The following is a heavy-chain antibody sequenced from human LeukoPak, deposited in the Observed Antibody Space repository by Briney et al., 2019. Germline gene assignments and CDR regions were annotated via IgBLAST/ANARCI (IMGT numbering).Heavy chain of an antibody. V-gene: IGHV4-34*01. D-gene: IGHD2-2*01. CDR1: GGSFSGYY. CDR3: ARGPLYCSSTSCYQEGNFDY. CDR2: INHSGST. Sequence: PSETLSLTCAVYGGSFSGYYWSWIRQPPGKGLEWIGEINHSGSTNYNPSLKSRVTISVDTSKNQFSLKLSSVTAADTAVYYCARGPLYCSSTSCYQEGNFDYWGQGALVTVSS. J-gene: IGHJ4*02.